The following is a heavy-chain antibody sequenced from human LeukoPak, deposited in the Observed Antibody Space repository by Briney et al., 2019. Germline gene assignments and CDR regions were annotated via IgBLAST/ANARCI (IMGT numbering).Heavy chain of an antibody. J-gene: IGHJ3*02. V-gene: IGHV4-34*01. Sequence: SETLSLTCAVYGGSFNGYYWSWIRQPPGKGLEWIGEITHSGSTTYNPSLKSRVTTSVDTSKNQFSLILSSVTAADTAVYYCARDTYTVTTGNDAFDIWGQGTMVTVSS. D-gene: IGHD4-17*01. CDR1: GGSFNGYY. CDR2: ITHSGST. CDR3: ARDTYTVTTGNDAFDI.